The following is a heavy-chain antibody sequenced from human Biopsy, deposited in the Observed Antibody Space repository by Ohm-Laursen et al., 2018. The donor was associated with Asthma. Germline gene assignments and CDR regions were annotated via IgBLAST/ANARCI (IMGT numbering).Heavy chain of an antibody. CDR2: IWYDGSNK. V-gene: IGHV3-33*01. CDR1: GFTFSSYG. J-gene: IGHJ4*02. CDR3: ARDPAGYYYFDY. Sequence: LSLTCAASGFTFSSYGMHWVRQAPGKGLEWVAVIWYDGSNKYYADSVKGRFTISRDNSKNTLYLQMNSLRAEDTAVYYCARDPAGYYYFDYWGQGTLVTVSS. D-gene: IGHD3-22*01.